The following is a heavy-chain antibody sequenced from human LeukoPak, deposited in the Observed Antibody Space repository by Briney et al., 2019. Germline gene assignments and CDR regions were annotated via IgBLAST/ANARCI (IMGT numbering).Heavy chain of an antibody. CDR1: GFTFNSYG. V-gene: IGHV3-30*18. Sequence: SGGSLRLSCAASGFTFNSYGMHWVRQAPGKGLEWVAVISHDETNKYYADSVKGRFTVSRDNPKNTLYLQMNNLRTDDTAVYYCVKADSGYYHWGQGTLVTVSS. CDR3: VKADSGYYH. J-gene: IGHJ5*02. CDR2: ISHDETNK. D-gene: IGHD3-22*01.